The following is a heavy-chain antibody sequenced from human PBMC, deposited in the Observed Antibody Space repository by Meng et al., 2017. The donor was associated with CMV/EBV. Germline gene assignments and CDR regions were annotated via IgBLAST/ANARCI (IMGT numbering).Heavy chain of an antibody. CDR1: GYIFTDYY. D-gene: IGHD4-11*01. J-gene: IGHJ4*02. Sequence: ASVKVSCKASGYIFTDYYIHWVRQAPGQGLEWMGRINPDGGGTNYAYKFQGRVTTTRDTSIRTAYMELSRLRSDDTAVYFCARVWGGTTVTRPGYWGQGTLVTVSS. CDR2: INPDGGGT. V-gene: IGHV1-2*07. CDR3: ARVWGGTTVTRPGY.